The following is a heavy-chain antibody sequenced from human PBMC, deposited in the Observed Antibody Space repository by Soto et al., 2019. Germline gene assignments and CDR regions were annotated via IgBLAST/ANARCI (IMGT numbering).Heavy chain of an antibody. V-gene: IGHV3-23*01. CDR2: ISGSGGST. CDR3: AKDVPDCSSTSCYTQAPNCYDMDV. D-gene: IGHD2-2*02. Sequence: EVQLLESGGGLVQPGGSLRLSCAASGFTFSSYAMSWVRQAPGKGLEWVSAISGSGGSTYYADSVKGRFTISRDNSKKTLNLQMNGLRAGDTAVYYCAKDVPDCSSTSCYTQAPNCYDMDVWGQGTTVTASS. CDR1: GFTFSSYA. J-gene: IGHJ6*02.